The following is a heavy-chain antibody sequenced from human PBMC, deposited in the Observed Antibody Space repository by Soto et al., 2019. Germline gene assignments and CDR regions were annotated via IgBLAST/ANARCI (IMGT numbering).Heavy chain of an antibody. J-gene: IGHJ4*02. D-gene: IGHD6-13*01. CDR3: ARGKYASNWYIDY. CDR1: GFTVTSNY. V-gene: IGHV3-66*01. CDR2: IYSGGNT. Sequence: EVQLVESGGGLVQPGGSLRLSCAASGFTVTSNYMSWVRQAPGKGLEWVSVIYSGGNTYYADSVKGRFTISRDNSKNTLYVQMNSLRAEDTAVYYCARGKYASNWYIDYWGQGTLVTVSS.